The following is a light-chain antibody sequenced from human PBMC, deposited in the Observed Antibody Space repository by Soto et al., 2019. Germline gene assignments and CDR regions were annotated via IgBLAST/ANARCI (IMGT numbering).Light chain of an antibody. CDR2: RNN. CDR3: AAWDDSLSALYV. Sequence: QSALTQPPSTSATPGQRVTISCSGSSSNIGSNYVYWYQQLPGTAPKLLIYRNNQRPSGVPDRFSGSKSGTSASLAISGLRSEDEADYYCAAWDDSLSALYVFGTGTKVTVL. J-gene: IGLJ1*01. V-gene: IGLV1-47*01. CDR1: SSNIGSNY.